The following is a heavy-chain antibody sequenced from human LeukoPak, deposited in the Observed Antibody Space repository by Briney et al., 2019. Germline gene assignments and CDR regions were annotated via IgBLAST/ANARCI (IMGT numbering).Heavy chain of an antibody. V-gene: IGHV4-30-4*01. J-gene: IGHJ4*02. CDR1: GGSISSSNW. Sequence: SETLSLTCAVSGGSISSSNWWSWVRQPPGKGLEWIGYIYYSGSTYYNPSLKSRVTISVDTSKNQFSLKLSSVTAADTAVYYCARDLTGTTYFDYWGQGTLVTVSS. CDR3: ARDLTGTTYFDY. D-gene: IGHD1-7*01. CDR2: IYYSGST.